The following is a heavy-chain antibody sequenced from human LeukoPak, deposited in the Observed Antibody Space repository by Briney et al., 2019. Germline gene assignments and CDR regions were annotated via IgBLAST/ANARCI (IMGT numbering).Heavy chain of an antibody. V-gene: IGHV5-51*01. CDR1: GYSVTNSW. Sequence: GESLKISCKGSGYSVTNSWIGWVRQMPGKGLEWMGIIYLGDSDTRYSPSFQGQVTISADKSISTAYLQWSSLKASDTAMYYCARRTTVTTGGDYWGQGTLVTVSS. J-gene: IGHJ4*02. CDR2: IYLGDSDT. D-gene: IGHD4-17*01. CDR3: ARRTTVTTGGDY.